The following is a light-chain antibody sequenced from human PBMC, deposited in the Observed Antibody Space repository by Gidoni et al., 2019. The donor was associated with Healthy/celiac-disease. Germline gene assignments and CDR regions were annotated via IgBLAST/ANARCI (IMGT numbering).Light chain of an antibody. J-gene: IGLJ1*01. CDR2: QDS. CDR3: QAWDSSPYV. CDR1: KLGDKY. V-gene: IGLV3-1*01. Sequence: SYALTQPPSVSFAPGQIASITCSGDKLGDKYACWYQHKPGQSPVLVIYQDSKRTSAFPARFSGSTSGNTATLTISGTQAMDEADYYCQAWDSSPYVFGTGTKVTVL.